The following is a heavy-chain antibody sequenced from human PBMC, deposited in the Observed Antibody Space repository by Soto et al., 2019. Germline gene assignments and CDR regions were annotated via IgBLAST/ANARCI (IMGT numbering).Heavy chain of an antibody. CDR1: GFTFNTYA. J-gene: IGHJ4*02. Sequence: EVQLLESGGGLVQPGGSLRLSCAASGFTFNTYAMAWVRQAPGRGLEWVSSMSGSRGSTSYAASVKGRFTISRDNSKNTLYLQMNSLRAEDTAVYYCAKVKHVVVVTGIAYYFDYWGQGTLVRVSS. D-gene: IGHD2-21*02. CDR3: AKVKHVVVVTGIAYYFDY. CDR2: MSGSRGST. V-gene: IGHV3-23*01.